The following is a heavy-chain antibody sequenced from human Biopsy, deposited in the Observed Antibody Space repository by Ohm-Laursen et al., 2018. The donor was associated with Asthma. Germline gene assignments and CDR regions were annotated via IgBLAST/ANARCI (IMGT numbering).Heavy chain of an antibody. CDR3: ARQVKSTVFGVSYKKFDF. Sequence: RSLRLSCAASGFSISSYGMHWVRQAPGKGLEWVAVIWYDGSQKYYADSVKGRFTISRDNSKNTLYLQMHSLKIEDTAVYFCARQVKSTVFGVSYKKFDFWGQGTLVAVSS. J-gene: IGHJ4*02. D-gene: IGHD3-3*01. CDR1: GFSISSYG. V-gene: IGHV3-33*01. CDR2: IWYDGSQK.